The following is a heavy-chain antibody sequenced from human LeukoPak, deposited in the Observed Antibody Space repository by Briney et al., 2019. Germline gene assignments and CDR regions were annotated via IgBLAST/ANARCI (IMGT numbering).Heavy chain of an antibody. Sequence: SETLSLTCAVNGGSFSRYYWSWIRQPPGKGLEWIGEINHRGSTNYNPSLKSRVTISVDTSKNQFSLKLSSVTAADTAVYYCARQSRRWLQLIDYWGQGTLVTVSS. J-gene: IGHJ4*02. CDR2: INHRGST. CDR3: ARQSRRWLQLIDY. V-gene: IGHV4-34*01. CDR1: GGSFSRYY. D-gene: IGHD5-24*01.